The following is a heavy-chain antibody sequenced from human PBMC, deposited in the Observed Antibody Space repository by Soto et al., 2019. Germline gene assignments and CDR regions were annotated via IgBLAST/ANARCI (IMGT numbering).Heavy chain of an antibody. CDR2: ISYDGSNK. CDR1: GFTFSSYA. CDR3: ARDEFVQIQLWFNY. V-gene: IGHV3-30-3*01. D-gene: IGHD5-18*01. Sequence: QVQLVESGGGVVQPGRSLRLSCAASGFTFSSYAMHWVRQAPGKGLEWVAVISYDGSNKYCADSVKGRFTISRDNSKNTLYLQMNSLRAEDTAVYYCARDEFVQIQLWFNYWGQGTLVTVSS. J-gene: IGHJ4*02.